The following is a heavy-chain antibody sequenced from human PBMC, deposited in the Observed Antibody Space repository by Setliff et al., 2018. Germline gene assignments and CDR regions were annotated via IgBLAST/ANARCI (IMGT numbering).Heavy chain of an antibody. V-gene: IGHV4-31*03. CDR2: IYYSGST. CDR1: GASISSDGYY. D-gene: IGHD6-19*01. CDR3: ARSRTIAVKGGVFAV. J-gene: IGHJ2*01. Sequence: TSETLSLTCSVSGASISSDGYYWSWIRQYPGKGLEWIGYIYYSGSTYYNPSLKSRVTISLDTSENQFSLELNSVTAADTAVYYCARSRTIAVKGGVFAVWRRGTLVTVSS.